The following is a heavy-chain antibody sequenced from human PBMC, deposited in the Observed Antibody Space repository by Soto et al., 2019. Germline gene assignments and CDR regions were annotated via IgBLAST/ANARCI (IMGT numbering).Heavy chain of an antibody. CDR2: IYYSGST. CDR3: AREGPGYCSSTSCYEYDY. D-gene: IGHD2-2*01. CDR1: GGSISSYY. V-gene: IGHV4-59*01. Sequence: SETLSLTCTVSGGSISSYYWSWIRQPPGKGLEWIGYIYYSGSTNYNPSLKSRVTISVDTSKNQFSLKLSSVTAADTAVYYCAREGPGYCSSTSCYEYDYWGQGTLVTVSS. J-gene: IGHJ4*02.